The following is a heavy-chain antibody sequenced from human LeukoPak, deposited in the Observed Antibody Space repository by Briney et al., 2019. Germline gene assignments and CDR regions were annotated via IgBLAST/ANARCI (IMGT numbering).Heavy chain of an antibody. CDR2: IYYSGST. CDR1: GGSISSGDYY. J-gene: IGHJ4*02. D-gene: IGHD5-18*01. V-gene: IGHV4-30-4*01. CDR3: ARGATAMPDY. Sequence: SSETLSLTCTVPGGSISSGDYYWSWIRQPPGKGLEWIGYIYYSGSTYYNPSLKSRVTISVDTSKNQFSLKLSSVTAADTAVYYCARGATAMPDYWGQGTLVTVSS.